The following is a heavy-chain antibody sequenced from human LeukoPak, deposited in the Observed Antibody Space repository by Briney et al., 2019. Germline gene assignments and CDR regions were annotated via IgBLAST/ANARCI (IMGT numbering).Heavy chain of an antibody. CDR3: AKALRYYYASSGYLDY. CDR1: GFTFSSYA. Sequence: PGGSLRLSCAASGFTFSSYAMSWVRQAPGKGLEWVSAISGSGGSTYYADSVKGRFTISRDNSKNTLYLQMNSLRAEDTAVYYCAKALRYYYASSGYLDYWGQGTLVTVSS. CDR2: ISGSGGST. V-gene: IGHV3-23*01. J-gene: IGHJ4*02. D-gene: IGHD3-22*01.